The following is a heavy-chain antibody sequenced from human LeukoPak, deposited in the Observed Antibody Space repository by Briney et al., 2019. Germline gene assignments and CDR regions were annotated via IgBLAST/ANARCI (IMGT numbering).Heavy chain of an antibody. J-gene: IGHJ4*02. CDR2: INPNSGGT. CDR1: GYTFTGYY. D-gene: IGHD2-21*02. Sequence: WASVKVSCKASGYTFTGYYMHWVRQAPGQGLEWMGWINPNSGGTNYAQKFQGRVTITADESTSTAYMELSSLRSEDTAVYYCARGYCGGDCYHYFDYWGQGTLVTVSS. CDR3: ARGYCGGDCYHYFDY. V-gene: IGHV1-2*02.